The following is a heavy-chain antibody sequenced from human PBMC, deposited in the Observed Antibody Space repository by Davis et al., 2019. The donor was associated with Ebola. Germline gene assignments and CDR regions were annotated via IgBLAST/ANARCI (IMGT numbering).Heavy chain of an antibody. CDR3: ARLPSGVGRALDY. D-gene: IGHD5-12*01. J-gene: IGHJ4*01. V-gene: IGHV3-7*01. Sequence: ESLKISCAAPGFPFRSYWMTWVRQAPGKVLEWVAHINPHGTRKQYVDSVKGRFTISRDNAKNSLFLQLNSLRAEDTALYYCARLPSGVGRALDYWGHGTLVTVSS. CDR1: GFPFRSYW. CDR2: INPHGTRK.